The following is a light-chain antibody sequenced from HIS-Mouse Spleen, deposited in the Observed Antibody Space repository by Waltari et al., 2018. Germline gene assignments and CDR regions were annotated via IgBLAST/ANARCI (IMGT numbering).Light chain of an antibody. CDR1: SSDVGCYNY. V-gene: IGLV2-14*01. J-gene: IGLJ2*01. CDR2: EVS. CDR3: SSYTSSSTVV. Sequence: QSALTQPASVSGSPGPSITIPCTATSSDVGCYNYVSWYQQHPGKAPKLMIYEVSNRPSGVSNRFSGSKSGNTASLTISGLQAEDEADYYCSSYTSSSTVVFGGGTKLTVL.